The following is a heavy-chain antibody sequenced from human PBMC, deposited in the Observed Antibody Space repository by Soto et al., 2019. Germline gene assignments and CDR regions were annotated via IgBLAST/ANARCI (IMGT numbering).Heavy chain of an antibody. CDR3: ARGGGGGMFEH. V-gene: IGHV3-11*06. CDR1: GFPFSDYY. CDR2: ISPKSTYR. D-gene: IGHD2-21*01. J-gene: IGHJ4*02. Sequence: GGSLRLSCATSGFPFSDYYMSWIRQAPGKGLEWLSHISPKSTYRNYADSVKGRFTISRDNTKSSLFLQMNSLGVEDTAVYYCARGGGGGMFEHWGQGVLVTVSS.